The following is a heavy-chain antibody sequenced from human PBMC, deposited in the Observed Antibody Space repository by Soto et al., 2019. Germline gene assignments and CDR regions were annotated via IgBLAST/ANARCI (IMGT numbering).Heavy chain of an antibody. J-gene: IGHJ6*02. CDR2: ISGDGGTT. V-gene: IGHV3-64*02. CDR3: ARGQIPCGLDV. Sequence: TGGSLRLSCTASGFTFSKYPMHWVRQAPGKGLEYVSAISGDGGTTFYADSVRGRFTMSRDNLKNTLYLQMRSLRVEDMAVYYCARGQIPCGLDVWGQGTTVTVSS. CDR1: GFTFSKYP.